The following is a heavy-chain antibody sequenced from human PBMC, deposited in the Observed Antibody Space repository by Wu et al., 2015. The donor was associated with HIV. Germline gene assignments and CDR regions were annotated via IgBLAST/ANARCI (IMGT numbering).Heavy chain of an antibody. CDR2: IIPMFGTA. CDR3: ARVVNYYGSGSYRNWFDP. CDR1: GDTFSSYA. J-gene: IGHJ5*02. Sequence: QVQLVQSGAEMKKPGSSVKVSCKASGDTFSSYAISWVRQAPGQGLDWMGRIIPMFGTANYAQKFQGRVTITADESTSTAYMELSSLRSEDTAVYYCARVVNYYGSGSYRNWFDPWGQGNPGPPSP. V-gene: IGHV1-69*13. D-gene: IGHD3-10*01.